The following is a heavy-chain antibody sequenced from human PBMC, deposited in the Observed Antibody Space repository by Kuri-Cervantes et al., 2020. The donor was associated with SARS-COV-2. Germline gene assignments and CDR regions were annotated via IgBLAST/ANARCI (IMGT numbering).Heavy chain of an antibody. CDR2: IYYSGST. D-gene: IGHD1-1*01. CDR1: GGSISSSSYY. V-gene: IGHV4-39*01. Sequence: SETLSLTCTVSGGSISSSSYYWGWIRQPPGKGLEWIGSIYYSGSTYYNPSLKSRVTISVDTSKNQFSLQLNSVTPEDTAVYYCARKELEGRFYYSGMDVWGQGTTVTVSS. CDR3: ARKELEGRFYYSGMDV. J-gene: IGHJ6*02.